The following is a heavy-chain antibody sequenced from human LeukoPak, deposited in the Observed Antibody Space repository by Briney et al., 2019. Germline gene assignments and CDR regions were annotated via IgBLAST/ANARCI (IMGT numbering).Heavy chain of an antibody. J-gene: IGHJ4*02. CDR2: ISSSGSTR. CDR1: GFTFSDYY. V-gene: IGHV3-11*01. CDR3: ARGNYYDSSGYYSFDY. D-gene: IGHD3-22*01. Sequence: GGSLRLSCAASGFTFSDYYMTWIRQAPGKGLEWVSYISSSGSTRYYADSVKGRFTISRDNAKNSLYLQMNSLRAEDTAVYYCARGNYYDSSGYYSFDYWGQGTLVTVSS.